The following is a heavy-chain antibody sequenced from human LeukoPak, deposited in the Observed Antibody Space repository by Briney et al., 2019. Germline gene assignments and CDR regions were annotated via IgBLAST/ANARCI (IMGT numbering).Heavy chain of an antibody. J-gene: IGHJ4*02. CDR2: TYYSGRT. V-gene: IGHV4-39*01. CDR3: ARQGMVRGVIEY. D-gene: IGHD3-10*01. Sequence: PSETLSLTCTVSGDSITSNFYHWGWIRQTPGKGLEWIGSTYYSGRTYDNPSLKSRVTISVDTSKNQFSLKLSSVTAADTAVYYCARQGMVRGVIEYWGQGTLVTVSS. CDR1: GDSITSNFYH.